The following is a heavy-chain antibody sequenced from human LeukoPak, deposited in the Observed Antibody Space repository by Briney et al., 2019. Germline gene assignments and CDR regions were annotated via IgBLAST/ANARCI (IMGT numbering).Heavy chain of an antibody. Sequence: GGSLRLSCAASGFTLSSYATTWVPHAPGKGLEWVSAISGSGADTYYADSVKGRFTISRDTSKNTVYLQMNSLRDEDTAVYYCAKQLDSGNYYPTGDDYWGQGTLVTVSS. CDR3: AKQLDSGNYYPTGDDY. CDR2: ISGSGADT. D-gene: IGHD3-10*01. V-gene: IGHV3-23*01. J-gene: IGHJ4*02. CDR1: GFTLSSYA.